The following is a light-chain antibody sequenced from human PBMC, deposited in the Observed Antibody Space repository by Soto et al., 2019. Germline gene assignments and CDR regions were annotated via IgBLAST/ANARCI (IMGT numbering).Light chain of an antibody. V-gene: IGKV3-20*01. CDR2: GAS. Sequence: EIVLTDSPSTLSLTPLERARLSCMSSQSVGTYLALYQQKPGQAPRLLIYGASNSATGIPDRFSGSGSGTDFTLTISRLEPEDSAVYYCQQYGSSPPITFGQGTRLEIK. CDR3: QQYGSSPPIT. J-gene: IGKJ5*01. CDR1: QSVGTY.